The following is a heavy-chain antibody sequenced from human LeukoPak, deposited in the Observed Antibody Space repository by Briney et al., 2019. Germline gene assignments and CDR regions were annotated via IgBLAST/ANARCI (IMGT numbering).Heavy chain of an antibody. D-gene: IGHD3-10*01. CDR3: ARDSWFGAKPFDY. CDR1: GGSFSGYY. V-gene: IGHV4-34*01. J-gene: IGHJ4*02. Sequence: SETLSLTCAVYGGSFSGYYWSWIRQPPGKGLEWIGEINHSGSTNYNPSLKSRVTISVDTSKNQFSLKLSSVTAADTAVYYCARDSWFGAKPFDYWGQGTLVTVSS. CDR2: INHSGST.